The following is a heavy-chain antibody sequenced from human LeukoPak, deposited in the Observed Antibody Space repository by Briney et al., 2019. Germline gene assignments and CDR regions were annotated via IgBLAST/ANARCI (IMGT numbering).Heavy chain of an antibody. CDR2: MNPNSGNT. Sequence: ASVKVSCKASGYTFTSYDINWVRQATGQGLEWMGWMNPNSGNTCYAQKFQGRVTMTRNTSISTAYMELSSLGSEDTAVYYCARGVYYGSGSYHYWGQASLVTVSS. CDR1: GYTFTSYD. D-gene: IGHD3-10*01. V-gene: IGHV1-8*01. CDR3: ARGVYYGSGSYHY. J-gene: IGHJ4*02.